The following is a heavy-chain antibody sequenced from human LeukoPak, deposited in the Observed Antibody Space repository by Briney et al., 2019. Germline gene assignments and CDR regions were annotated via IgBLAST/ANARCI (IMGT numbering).Heavy chain of an antibody. J-gene: IGHJ3*02. D-gene: IGHD7-27*01. Sequence: GGSLRLSCAASGIXFDDRGMSWVRQAPGKGLEWVSGINWNGGSTAYADSVKGRFTISRDNAKKSLYMQMNSLRDEDTALYYCAREYASLGFDIWGQGTMVTVSS. CDR3: AREYASLGFDI. CDR2: INWNGGST. CDR1: GIXFDDRG. V-gene: IGHV3-20*04.